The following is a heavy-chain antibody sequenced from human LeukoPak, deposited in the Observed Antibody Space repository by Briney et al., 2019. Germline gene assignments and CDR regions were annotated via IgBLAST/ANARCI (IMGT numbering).Heavy chain of an antibody. CDR3: AKHLYYDSGAYHTLSSFDY. CDR2: STSSSRYI. Sequence: PGGSLRLSCAASGFTFSTYSMNWVRQAPGKGLEWVSSSTSSSRYIYYADSVKGRFTISRDNAKNSLYLQMNSLRAEDTAVYYCAKHLYYDSGAYHTLSSFDYWGQGTLVTVSS. CDR1: GFTFSTYS. V-gene: IGHV3-21*04. D-gene: IGHD3-22*01. J-gene: IGHJ4*02.